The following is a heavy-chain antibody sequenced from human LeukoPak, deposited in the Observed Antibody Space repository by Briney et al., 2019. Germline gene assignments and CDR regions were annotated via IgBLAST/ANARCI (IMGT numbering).Heavy chain of an antibody. CDR1: GDTVSSNSAA. V-gene: IGHV6-1*01. Sequence: SQTLSLTCAVSGDTVSSNSAAWNWIRQSPSRGLEWLVRTYYRSICYNDYAVSVKSRITINPNTSKNQFPLQLNSVTPEVTAVYYCARDPLYADGSGWYGMDVWGQGTTVTVSS. CDR3: ARDPLYADGSGWYGMDV. J-gene: IGHJ6*02. D-gene: IGHD6-19*01. CDR2: TYYRSICYN.